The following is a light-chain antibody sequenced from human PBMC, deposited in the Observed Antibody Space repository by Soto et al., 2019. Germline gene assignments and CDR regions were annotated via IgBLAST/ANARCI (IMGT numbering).Light chain of an antibody. J-gene: IGLJ1*01. Sequence: QSALPQPPSASGFPGQSVTISCTGTSSDVGYYDYVSWYQQHPGKAPKLVIYEVTKRPSGVPDRVSASKSGNTASLTVSGLRAEDEADYYCSSYAGSNNFVFGSGTKATVL. CDR3: SSYAGSNNFV. V-gene: IGLV2-8*01. CDR2: EVT. CDR1: SSDVGYYDY.